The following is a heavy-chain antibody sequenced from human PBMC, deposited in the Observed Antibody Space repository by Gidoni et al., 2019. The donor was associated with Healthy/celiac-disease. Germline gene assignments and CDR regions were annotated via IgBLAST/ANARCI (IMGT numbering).Heavy chain of an antibody. CDR1: GFTFRSYG. CDR2: ISYDGSNK. V-gene: IGHV3-30*18. J-gene: IGHJ4*02. D-gene: IGHD1-26*01. Sequence: QVQLVESGGGVVQPGRSLRLSCAASGFTFRSYGMHWVRQAPGKGLEWVAVISYDGSNKYYADSVKGRFTISRDNSKNTLYLQMNSLRAEDTAVYYCAKGVKGRGTKLRSSLYYFDYWGQGTLVTVSS. CDR3: AKGVKGRGTKLRSSLYYFDY.